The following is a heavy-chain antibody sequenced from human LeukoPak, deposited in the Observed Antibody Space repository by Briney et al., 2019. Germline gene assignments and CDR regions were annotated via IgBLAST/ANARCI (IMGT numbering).Heavy chain of an antibody. D-gene: IGHD1-26*01. Sequence: GGSLRLSCAASGFTFSSYSMNWVRQAPGKGLEWVSSISSSSSYIYYAESVKGRFTISRDNAKNSLYLQMNSLRAEDTAVYYCARAGVGAKPFDYWGQGTLVTVSS. CDR1: GFTFSSYS. CDR3: ARAGVGAKPFDY. V-gene: IGHV3-21*01. J-gene: IGHJ4*02. CDR2: ISSSSSYI.